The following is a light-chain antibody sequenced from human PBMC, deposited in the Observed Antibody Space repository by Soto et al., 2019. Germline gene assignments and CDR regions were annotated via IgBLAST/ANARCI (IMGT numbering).Light chain of an antibody. CDR1: QSVFSNSNNKNC. CDR3: QHYSSIPWT. J-gene: IGKJ1*01. CDR2: WAS. V-gene: IGKV4-1*01. Sequence: DIVMTQSPDSLAVSLGERATINCKSSQSVFSNSNNKNCIAWYQQKSGQPPKLLIYWASSRESGVPDRFSGGGSGTDFTLTISSLQAEDVATYYCQHYSSIPWTFGQGTRVEIK.